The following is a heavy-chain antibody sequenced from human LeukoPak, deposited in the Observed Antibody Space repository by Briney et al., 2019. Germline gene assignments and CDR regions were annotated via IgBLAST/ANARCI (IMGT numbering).Heavy chain of an antibody. CDR1: GFTFSDYF. D-gene: IGHD4-11*01. Sequence: GGSLRLSCAASGFTFSDYFMNWVRQAPGKGLEWVSSVSNGSDRIYYADSVQGRFTISRDNAKNLVYLQMEGLRVGDTAAYFCARDLTTLTYWGQGTLVTVSS. J-gene: IGHJ4*02. V-gene: IGHV3-21*06. CDR3: ARDLTTLTY. CDR2: VSNGSDRI.